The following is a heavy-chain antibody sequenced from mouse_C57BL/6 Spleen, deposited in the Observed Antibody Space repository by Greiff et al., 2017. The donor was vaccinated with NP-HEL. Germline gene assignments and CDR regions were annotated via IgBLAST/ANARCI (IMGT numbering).Heavy chain of an antibody. CDR1: GYAFSSSW. J-gene: IGHJ2*01. CDR2: IYPGDGDT. CDR3: AIYYGSSYNYFDY. D-gene: IGHD1-1*01. V-gene: IGHV1-82*01. Sequence: QVQLQQSGPELVKPGASVKISCKASGYAFSSSWMNWVKQRPGKGLEWIGRIYPGDGDTNYNGKFKGKATLTADKSSSTAYMQRSSLTSEDSAVYFCAIYYGSSYNYFDYWGQGTTLTVSS.